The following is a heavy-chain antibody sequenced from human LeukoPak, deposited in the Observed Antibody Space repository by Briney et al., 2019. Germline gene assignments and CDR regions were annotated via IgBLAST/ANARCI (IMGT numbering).Heavy chain of an antibody. CDR1: RGSISSYY. V-gene: IGHV4-59*08. J-gene: IGHJ4*02. CDR3: ARRLGSGWYYFDY. Sequence: SVTLSLTCTVSRGSISSYYWSWIRQPPGKGLEWIGYIYYSGSTNYNPSLKSRVTILVDTSKNQFSLKLSSVTAADTAVYYCARRLGSGWYYFDYWGQGTLVTVSS. CDR2: IYYSGST. D-gene: IGHD6-19*01.